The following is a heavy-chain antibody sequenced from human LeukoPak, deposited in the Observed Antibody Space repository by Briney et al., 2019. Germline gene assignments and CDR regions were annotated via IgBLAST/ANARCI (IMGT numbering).Heavy chain of an antibody. D-gene: IGHD1-1*01. V-gene: IGHV4-39*01. CDR2: IYHSGST. CDR1: GGSISSSSYY. J-gene: IGHJ5*02. CDR3: ARSVPPRLGWFDP. Sequence: SETLSLTCTVSGGSISSSSYYWGWIRHPPGKGLEWIGNIYHSGSTYYSPSLKSRVTICVDTSKNLFSLKLSSVTAADTAVYYCARSVPPRLGWFDPWGQGTLVTVSS.